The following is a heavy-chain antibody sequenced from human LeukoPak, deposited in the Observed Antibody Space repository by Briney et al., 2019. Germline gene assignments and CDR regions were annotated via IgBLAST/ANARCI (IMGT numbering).Heavy chain of an antibody. CDR2: INWNGGST. CDR1: GFTFSNYA. J-gene: IGHJ4*02. Sequence: PGGSLRLSCAASGFTFSNYAMSWVRQAPGKGLEWVSGINWNGGSTGYADSVKGRFTISRDNAKNSLYLQMNSLRAEDTALYYCARDTAPYNYYDSSGKDYWGQGTLVTVSS. CDR3: ARDTAPYNYYDSSGKDY. D-gene: IGHD3-22*01. V-gene: IGHV3-20*04.